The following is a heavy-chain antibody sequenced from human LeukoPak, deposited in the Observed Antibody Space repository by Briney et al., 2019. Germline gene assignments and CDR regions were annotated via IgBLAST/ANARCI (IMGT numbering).Heavy chain of an antibody. D-gene: IGHD3-16*01. CDR3: STRGGDTLMRTEAFDY. J-gene: IGHJ4*02. V-gene: IGHV1-2*02. CDR2: MNPDSDGT. Sequence: ASVKVSCKASGYTFTDYYIHWVRQAPGQGLEWMGWMNPDSDGTNYAQKFKGRVTMTRATSINTAYMDLRRLTSDDTAIYYCSTRGGDTLMRTEAFDYWGLGTLVTVSS. CDR1: GYTFTDYY.